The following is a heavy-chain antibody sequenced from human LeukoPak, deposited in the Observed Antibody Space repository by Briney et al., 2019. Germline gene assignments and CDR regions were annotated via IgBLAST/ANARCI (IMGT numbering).Heavy chain of an antibody. J-gene: IGHJ4*02. CDR2: IIPIYRTA. CDR3: ARESTNYSGSASYYNLGDYFFDY. D-gene: IGHD3-10*01. CDR1: GGTFDIYA. V-gene: IGHV1-69*06. Sequence: GASVKVSCKASGGTFDIYAISWLRQAPGQGLEWMGGIIPIYRTATYAQKFQGRVTITADRSTSTAYMELSSLKSEDTAVYYCARESTNYSGSASYYNLGDYFFDYWGQGTLVTVSS.